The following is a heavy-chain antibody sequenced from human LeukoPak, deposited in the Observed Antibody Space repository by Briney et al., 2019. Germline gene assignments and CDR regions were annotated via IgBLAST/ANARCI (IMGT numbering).Heavy chain of an antibody. CDR2: ISGSGGST. V-gene: IGHV3-23*01. J-gene: IGHJ6*03. Sequence: GGSLRLSCAASGFTFSSYAMSWVRQAPGKGLEWDSAISGSGGSTYYADSVKGRFTISRDNSKNTLYLQMNSLRAEDTAVYYCAKGLKTAVGPYKGSHYYMDVWGKGTTVTVSS. CDR3: AKGLKTAVGPYKGSHYYMDV. CDR1: GFTFSSYA. D-gene: IGHD5-18*01.